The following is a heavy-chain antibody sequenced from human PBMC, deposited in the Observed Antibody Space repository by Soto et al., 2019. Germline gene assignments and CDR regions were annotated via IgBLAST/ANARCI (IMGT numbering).Heavy chain of an antibody. D-gene: IGHD3-22*01. Sequence: PGGSLRLSCASSGFTFSSYGMHWFRQAPGNGLEWVAVISYDGSNKYYADSVKGRFTISRDNSKNTLYLQMNSLRAEDTAVYYCAKDFGIVVVTNWFDPWGQGTLVTVSS. CDR3: AKDFGIVVVTNWFDP. J-gene: IGHJ5*02. V-gene: IGHV3-30*18. CDR2: ISYDGSNK. CDR1: GFTFSSYG.